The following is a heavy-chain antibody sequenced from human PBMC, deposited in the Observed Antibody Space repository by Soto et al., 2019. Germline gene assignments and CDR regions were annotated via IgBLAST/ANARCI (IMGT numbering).Heavy chain of an antibody. CDR2: IGITDDT. D-gene: IGHD3-22*01. CDR3: ARGRAAGNYKSSAYYSYYFDF. J-gene: IGHJ4*02. CDR1: GFTFSSYD. V-gene: IGHV3-13*01. Sequence: GSLRLSCAASGFTFSSYDMHWVRQATGKGLEWVSAIGITDDTYYPGSVEGRFTISRENAKNSLYLQMNSLRTGDTAVYYCARGRAAGNYKSSAYYSYYFDFWGQGA.